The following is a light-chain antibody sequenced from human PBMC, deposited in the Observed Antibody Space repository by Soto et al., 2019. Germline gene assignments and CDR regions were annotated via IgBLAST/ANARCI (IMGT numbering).Light chain of an antibody. Sequence: DIQMTQSPSSLSASVGDRVTITCRASQGISNYLAWYQQKPGKVPKLLIYAASTFQSGVPSRFSGSGSGTNFMPTISSLQPEDVSTYYCQQYNHAPWTFGPGTKVEIK. CDR2: AAS. J-gene: IGKJ1*01. CDR3: QQYNHAPWT. V-gene: IGKV1-27*01. CDR1: QGISNY.